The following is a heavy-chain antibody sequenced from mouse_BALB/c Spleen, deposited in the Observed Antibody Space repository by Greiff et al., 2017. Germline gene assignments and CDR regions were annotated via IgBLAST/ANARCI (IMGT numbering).Heavy chain of an antibody. J-gene: IGHJ4*01. Sequence: EVQLVESGGDLVKPGGSLKLSCAASGFTFSSYGMSWVRQTPDERLEWVATISSGGSYTYYPDSVKGRFTISRDNAKNTLYLQMSSLKSEDTAMYYCARKDRYGAMDYWGQGTSVTVSA. CDR1: GFTFSSYG. CDR2: ISSGGSYT. V-gene: IGHV5-6*01. D-gene: IGHD2-14*01. CDR3: ARKDRYGAMDY.